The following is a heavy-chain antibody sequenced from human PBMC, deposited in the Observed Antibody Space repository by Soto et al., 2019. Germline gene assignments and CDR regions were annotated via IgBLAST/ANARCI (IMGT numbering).Heavy chain of an antibody. CDR3: ARTALAAAGPGYYYYGMDV. CDR2: VDTGDGNT. Sequence: ASVEVACKASGYTLTSYAIHWVRQAPGQRLEWMGWVDTGDGNTKYSQKFQGWVTMTRDTSISTAYMELSRLRSDDTAVYYCARTALAAAGPGYYYYGMDVWGQGTTVIVSS. J-gene: IGHJ6*02. V-gene: IGHV1-3*04. D-gene: IGHD6-13*01. CDR1: GYTLTSYA.